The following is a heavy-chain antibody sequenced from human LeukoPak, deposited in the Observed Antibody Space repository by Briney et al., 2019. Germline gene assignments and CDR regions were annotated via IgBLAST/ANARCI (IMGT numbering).Heavy chain of an antibody. V-gene: IGHV4-4*07. CDR2: IYTSGST. D-gene: IGHD3-3*01. Sequence: PSETLSLTCTVSGGSISSYYWSWIRQPAGKGLEWIGRIYTSGSTNYNPSLKSRVTMSVDTSKNQFSLKLSSVTAADTAVYYCARGQGGIFTIFGVVVTYFDYWGQGTLVTVSS. CDR1: GGSISSYY. J-gene: IGHJ4*02. CDR3: ARGQGGIFTIFGVVVTYFDY.